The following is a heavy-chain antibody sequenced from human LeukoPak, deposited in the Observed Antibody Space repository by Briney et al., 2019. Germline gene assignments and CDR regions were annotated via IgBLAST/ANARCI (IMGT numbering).Heavy chain of an antibody. V-gene: IGHV4-4*07. Sequence: SETLSLTCTVPGGSISSYYWSWIRQPAGKGLEWIGRIYTSGSTNYNPSLKSRVTMSVDTSKNQFSLKPSSVTAADTAVYYCAREYSSSSGPMDVWGQGTTVTVSS. CDR1: GGSISSYY. D-gene: IGHD6-6*01. CDR3: AREYSSSSGPMDV. CDR2: IYTSGST. J-gene: IGHJ6*02.